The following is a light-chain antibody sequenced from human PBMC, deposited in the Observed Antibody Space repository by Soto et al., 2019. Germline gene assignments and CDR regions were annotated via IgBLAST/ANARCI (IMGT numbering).Light chain of an antibody. CDR1: RTVGSY. CDR3: QQRAHPIT. CDR2: DVS. V-gene: IGKV3-11*01. J-gene: IGKJ5*01. Sequence: ETVLTHSPATLSVSLGERATLSCRASRTVGSYLAWYQQKPGQAPRLLIYDVSTRAPGTPPRFIAAGSETDFTLTITSLEPDDFAVYYCQQRAHPITFGQGTRLEIK.